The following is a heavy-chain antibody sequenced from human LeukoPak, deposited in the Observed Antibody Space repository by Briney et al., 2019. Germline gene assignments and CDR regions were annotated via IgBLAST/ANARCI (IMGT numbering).Heavy chain of an antibody. CDR2: IIPIFGTA. V-gene: IGHV1-69*13. Sequence: SVKVSCKASGGTFSSYAISWVRQAPGQGLEWMGRIIPIFGTANYAQKFQGRVTITADESTSTAYMELSSLRSEDTAVYYCVYDSSGYYQWYYFDYWGQGTLVTVSS. J-gene: IGHJ4*02. CDR3: VYDSSGYYQWYYFDY. D-gene: IGHD3-22*01. CDR1: GGTFSSYA.